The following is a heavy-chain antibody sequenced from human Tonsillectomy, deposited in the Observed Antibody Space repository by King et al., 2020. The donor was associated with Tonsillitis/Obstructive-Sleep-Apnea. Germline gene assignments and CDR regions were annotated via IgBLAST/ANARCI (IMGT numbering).Heavy chain of an antibody. J-gene: IGHJ6*03. D-gene: IGHD2-21*02. CDR1: GFTFSSYA. CDR2: ISGSGGST. Sequence: VQLVESGGGLVQPGGSLRLSCAASGFTFSSYAMSWVRQAPGKGLEWVSAISGSGGSTYYADSVKGRFTISRDNSKNTLYLQMNSLRAEDTAVYYCAKGDDPLSNYYYYYYMDVWGKGTTVTVSS. V-gene: IGHV3-23*04. CDR3: AKGDDPLSNYYYYYYMDV.